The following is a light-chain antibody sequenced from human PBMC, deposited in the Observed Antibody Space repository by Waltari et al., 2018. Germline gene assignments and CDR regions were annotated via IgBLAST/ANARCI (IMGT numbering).Light chain of an antibody. CDR3: TSHTTTSTLV. Sequence: QSSLTQPASVSGSPGQSITLSCTGTRSAIGSSDYVPWYQQHPGKAPKLIIYEVSDRPSGVSYRFSGSKSGNTASLTIFGLQPEDEADYHCTSHTTTSTLVFGGGTRLTVL. J-gene: IGLJ2*01. V-gene: IGLV2-14*01. CDR1: RSAIGSSDY. CDR2: EVS.